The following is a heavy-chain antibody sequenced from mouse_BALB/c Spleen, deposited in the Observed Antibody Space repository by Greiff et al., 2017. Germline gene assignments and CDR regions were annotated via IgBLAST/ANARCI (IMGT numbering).Heavy chain of an antibody. CDR2: ISTYYGDA. V-gene: IGHV1S137*01. Sequence: VQLQQSGAELVRPGVSVKISCKGSGYTFTDYAMHWVKQSHAKSLEWIGVISTYYGDASYNQKFKGKATMTVDKPSSTAYMELARLTSEDSAIYYCASLTVVSAMDYWGQGTSVTVSS. D-gene: IGHD1-1*01. CDR1: GYTFTDYA. J-gene: IGHJ4*01. CDR3: ASLTVVSAMDY.